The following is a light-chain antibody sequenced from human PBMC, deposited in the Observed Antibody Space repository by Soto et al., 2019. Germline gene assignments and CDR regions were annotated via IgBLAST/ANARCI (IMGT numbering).Light chain of an antibody. J-gene: IGKJ2*01. CDR3: QQYGSSTMYT. V-gene: IGKV3-20*01. CDR1: QSISSSY. CDR2: GAS. Sequence: ELVLTQSQGTLSLSPGERATLSCRASQSISSSYLAWYQQNPGQAPRLLIYGASSRATCIPDTFSGSGSGTDFTLTISRLDPEDFAVYYCQQYGSSTMYTFGQGTQLEIK.